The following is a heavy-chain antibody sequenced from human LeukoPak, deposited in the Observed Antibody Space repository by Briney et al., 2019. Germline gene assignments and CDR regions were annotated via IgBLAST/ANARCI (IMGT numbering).Heavy chain of an antibody. V-gene: IGHV4-34*01. CDR2: INHSGST. J-gene: IGHJ5*02. CDR1: GGSFSGYY. Sequence: PSETLSLACAVYGGSFSGYYWSWIRQPPGKGLEWIGEINHSGSTNYNPSLKSRVTISVDTSKNQFSLKLSSVTAADTAVYYCARGVLQRSWFDPWGQGTLVTVSS. CDR3: ARGVLQRSWFDP. D-gene: IGHD5-24*01.